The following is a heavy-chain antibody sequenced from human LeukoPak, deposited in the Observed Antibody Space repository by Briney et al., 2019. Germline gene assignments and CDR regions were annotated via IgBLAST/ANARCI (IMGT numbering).Heavy chain of an antibody. V-gene: IGHV3-64*01. D-gene: IGHD1-26*01. Sequence: GGSLRLSCAASGFTFSTYVMHWVRQDPGKGLEHVSAISSNGDNTWYANSVKGRFTISRDNSKNTLYLQMGSLRAEDMAVYYCARREGANFDCWGQGTLVTVSS. CDR1: GFTFSTYV. CDR2: ISSNGDNT. CDR3: ARREGANFDC. J-gene: IGHJ4*02.